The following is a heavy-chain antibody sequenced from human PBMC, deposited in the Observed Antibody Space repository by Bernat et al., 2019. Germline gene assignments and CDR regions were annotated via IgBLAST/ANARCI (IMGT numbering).Heavy chain of an antibody. CDR1: GFTFSSYA. Sequence: EVQLLESGGGLVQPGGSLRLSCAASGFTFSSYAMSWVRQAPGKGLEWVSAISGSGGSTYYADSVKGRFTISRDNSKNTLYLQMNSLRAEDTAVYYCAKDPRLEQWLVPEVDYWGQGTLVTVSS. CDR2: ISGSGGST. J-gene: IGHJ4*02. D-gene: IGHD6-19*01. V-gene: IGHV3-23*01. CDR3: AKDPRLEQWLVPEVDY.